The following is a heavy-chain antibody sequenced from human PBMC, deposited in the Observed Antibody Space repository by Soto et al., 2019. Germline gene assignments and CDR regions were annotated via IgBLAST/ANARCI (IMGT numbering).Heavy chain of an antibody. J-gene: IGHJ4*02. Sequence: SETLSLTCAVYGGSFSGYYWSWIRHPPGKGLEWIGEINHSGSTNYNPSRKSRVTISVDTSKNQFSLKLSSVTAADTAVYYCAIDRLRWTKDYFDYRGQRTLVTVSS. D-gene: IGHD2-15*01. CDR2: INHSGST. CDR1: GGSFSGYY. V-gene: IGHV4-34*01. CDR3: AIDRLRWTKDYFDY.